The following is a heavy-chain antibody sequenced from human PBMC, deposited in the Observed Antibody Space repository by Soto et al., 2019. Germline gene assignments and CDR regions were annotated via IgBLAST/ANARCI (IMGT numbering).Heavy chain of an antibody. CDR1: GFTFSDYY. J-gene: IGHJ6*02. V-gene: IGHV3-11*01. CDR3: ASLDGNDYDSSGYYYYYYGMDV. D-gene: IGHD3-22*01. CDR2: ISSSGTTI. Sequence: QVQLVESGGGLVKPGGSLRLSCAASGFTFSDYYMSWIRQAPGKGLEWVSYISSSGTTIYYADSVKGRFTISRDNAKRSLYLQMNSLRAEDTAVYYCASLDGNDYDSSGYYYYYYGMDVWGQGTTVTVSS.